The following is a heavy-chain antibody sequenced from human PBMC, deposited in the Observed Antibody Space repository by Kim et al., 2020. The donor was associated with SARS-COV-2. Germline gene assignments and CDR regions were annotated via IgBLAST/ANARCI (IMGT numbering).Heavy chain of an antibody. D-gene: IGHD3-10*01. Sequence: KGRFTISRDNSKNTLYLQMNSLRAEDTAVYYCARQFGELLSFYYYYYMDVWGKGTTVTVSS. CDR3: ARQFGELLSFYYYYYMDV. J-gene: IGHJ6*03. V-gene: IGHV3-66*04.